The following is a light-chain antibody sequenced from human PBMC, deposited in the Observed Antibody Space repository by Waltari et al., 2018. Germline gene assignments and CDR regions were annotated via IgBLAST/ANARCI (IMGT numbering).Light chain of an antibody. CDR1: QSVLHRSNNHS. CDR2: WAS. CDR3: HQYNSYPNT. V-gene: IGKV4-1*01. J-gene: IGKJ2*01. Sequence: DIVLTQFPDSLAVSLGERATIRCKTSQSVLHRSNNHSLAWYQHKAGQPPRLLIYWASARKYGVPGRFSGSGSGTDFTLTITGLQAEDVAVYYCHQYNSYPNTFGQGTKLEIK.